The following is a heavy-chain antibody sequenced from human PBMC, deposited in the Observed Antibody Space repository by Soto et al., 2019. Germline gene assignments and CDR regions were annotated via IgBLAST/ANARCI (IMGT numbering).Heavy chain of an antibody. CDR1: GYTFTSYG. D-gene: IGHD3-22*01. V-gene: IGHV1-18*01. J-gene: IGHJ6*02. Sequence: ASVTVSCKASGYTFTSYGISCVRQAPGQGLEWMGWISAYNGNTNYAQKLQGRVTMTTDTSTSTAYMELRSLRSDDTAVYYCARVAYYDRFLYYGMDVWGQGTTVTVSS. CDR3: ARVAYYDRFLYYGMDV. CDR2: ISAYNGNT.